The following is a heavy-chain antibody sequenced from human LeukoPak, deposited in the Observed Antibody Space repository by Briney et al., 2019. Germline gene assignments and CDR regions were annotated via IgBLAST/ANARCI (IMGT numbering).Heavy chain of an antibody. CDR2: IIPVLGIE. D-gene: IGHD3-16*02. CDR1: GGTFSNYG. CDR3: ARGSRKITFGGVIWDFFAY. V-gene: IGHV1-69*04. J-gene: IGHJ4*02. Sequence: SVKVSCKASGGTFSNYGFNWVRQAPGQGLEWVGRIIPVLGIENYAQKFQGRVTISADQSTSTAYMDLSSLRSEDTAVYYCARGSRKITFGGVIWDFFAYWGQGSLVTVSS.